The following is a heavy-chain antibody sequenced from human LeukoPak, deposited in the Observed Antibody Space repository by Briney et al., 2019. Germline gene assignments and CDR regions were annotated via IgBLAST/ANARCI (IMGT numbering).Heavy chain of an antibody. CDR3: ARADALYYDFWSGPAATFDP. J-gene: IGHJ5*02. Sequence: GGSLRLSCAASGFTFSNAWMSWVRQAPGKGLEWVSVIYSGGSTYYADSVKGRFTISRDNSKNTLYLQMNSLRAEDTAVYYCARADALYYDFWSGPAATFDPWGQGTLVTVSS. V-gene: IGHV3-53*01. CDR1: GFTFSNAW. D-gene: IGHD3-3*01. CDR2: IYSGGST.